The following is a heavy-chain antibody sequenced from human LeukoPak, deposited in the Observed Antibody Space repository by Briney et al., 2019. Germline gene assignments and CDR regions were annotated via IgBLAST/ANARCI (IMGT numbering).Heavy chain of an antibody. CDR2: IYYSGST. CDR1: GGSFSDYY. V-gene: IGHV4-30-4*08. D-gene: IGHD2-2*01. Sequence: SETLSLTCAVYGGSFSDYYWSWIRQPPGKGLEWIGYIYYSGSTYYNPSLKSRVTISVDTSKNQFSLKLSSVTAADTAVYYCARDAPPPDIVVVPAANYYYYYMDVWGKGTTVTVSS. J-gene: IGHJ6*03. CDR3: ARDAPPPDIVVVPAANYYYYYMDV.